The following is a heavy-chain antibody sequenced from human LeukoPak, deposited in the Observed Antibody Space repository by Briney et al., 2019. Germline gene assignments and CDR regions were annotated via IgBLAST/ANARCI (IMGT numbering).Heavy chain of an antibody. V-gene: IGHV4-39*01. J-gene: IGHJ4*02. Sequence: SETLSLTCTVSGGSISSSSYYWGWIRQPPGKGLEWIGSIYDSGSTYYNPSLKSRVTISVDTSKNQFSLKLSSVTAADTAVYYCASQVMTTVTQFDYWGQGTLVTVSS. CDR3: ASQVMTTVTQFDY. CDR2: IYDSGST. CDR1: GGSISSSSYY. D-gene: IGHD4-17*01.